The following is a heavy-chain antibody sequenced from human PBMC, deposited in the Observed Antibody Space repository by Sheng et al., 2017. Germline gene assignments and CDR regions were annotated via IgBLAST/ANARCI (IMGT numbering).Heavy chain of an antibody. CDR1: GFTVSSNY. CDR2: IYSGGST. D-gene: IGHD3-10*01. CDR3: ARAGITMVRGVIYYYYGMDV. V-gene: IGHV3-53*01. Sequence: EVQLVESGGGLIQPGGSLRLSCAASGFTVSSNYMSWVRQAPGKGLEWVSVIYSGGSTYYADSVKGRFTISRDNSKNTLYLQMNSLRAEDTAVYYCARAGITMVRGVIYYYYGMDVWDQGP. J-gene: IGHJ6*02.